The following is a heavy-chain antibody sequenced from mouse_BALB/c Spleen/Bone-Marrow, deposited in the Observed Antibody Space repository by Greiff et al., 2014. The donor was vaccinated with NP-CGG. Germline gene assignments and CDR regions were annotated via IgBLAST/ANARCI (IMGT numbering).Heavy chain of an antibody. CDR1: GFNIKDTY. CDR2: IDPANGNT. D-gene: IGHD2-1*01. J-gene: IGHJ2*01. Sequence: VQLKQSGAELVKPGASVKLSCTASGFNIKDTYIHWVKQRPEQGLEWIGRIDPANGNTKYDPKFQGKATITADTSSNTAYLQLSSLISEATAVYYCARYRYGNFDYWGQGTTLTVSS. V-gene: IGHV14-3*02. CDR3: ARYRYGNFDY.